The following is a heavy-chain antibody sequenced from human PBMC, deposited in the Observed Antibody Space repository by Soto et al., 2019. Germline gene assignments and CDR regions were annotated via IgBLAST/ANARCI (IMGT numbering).Heavy chain of an antibody. Sequence: ASVEVSCQASGYTFTRYAMHWVRQATGQGLEWMGWVNTGNGETHYSQKFQCRVTFTRNASATTAYMELSSVTSEDTAVYYCARNVDWFDPWGQGTLVTVSS. CDR2: VNTGNGET. CDR1: GYTFTRYA. J-gene: IGHJ5*02. CDR3: ARNVDWFDP. V-gene: IGHV1-3*04. D-gene: IGHD3-10*02.